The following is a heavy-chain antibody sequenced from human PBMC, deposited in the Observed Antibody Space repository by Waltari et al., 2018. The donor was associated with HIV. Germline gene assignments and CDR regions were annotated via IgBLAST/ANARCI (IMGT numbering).Heavy chain of an antibody. CDR2: INHSGST. CDR1: GGSFSGYY. Sequence: QVQLQQWGAGLLKPSETLSLTCAVYGGSFSGYYWSWIRQPPGKGLEWIGEINHSGSTNYNPSLKSRVTISVDTSKNQFSLKLSSVTAADTAVYYCARVGTAPRWFGELTYYFDYWGQGTLVTVSS. D-gene: IGHD3-10*01. J-gene: IGHJ4*02. V-gene: IGHV4-34*01. CDR3: ARVGTAPRWFGELTYYFDY.